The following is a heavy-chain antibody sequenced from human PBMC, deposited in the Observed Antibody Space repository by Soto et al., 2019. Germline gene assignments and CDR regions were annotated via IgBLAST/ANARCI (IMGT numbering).Heavy chain of an antibody. Sequence: GASVKGFCKASGGTFSSYAISWVRQAPGQGLEWMGGIIPIFGTANYAQKFQGRVTITADKSTSTAYMDPGDTATYYCARIPVGSTSWSISYYFDSWGQGTLVTVSS. J-gene: IGHJ4*02. CDR3: GSTSWSISYYFDS. CDR1: GGTFSSYA. D-gene: IGHD6-13*01. V-gene: IGHV1-69*06. CDR2: IIPIFGTA.